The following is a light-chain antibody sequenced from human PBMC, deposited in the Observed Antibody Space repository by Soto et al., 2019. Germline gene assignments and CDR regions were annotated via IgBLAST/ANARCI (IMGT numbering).Light chain of an antibody. J-gene: IGKJ1*01. CDR2: DAS. CDR3: QQYNNSPLT. CDR1: QSVSSG. Sequence: EVAMTLSPATLSVSPGERGPRSCSASQSVSSGLAWYQQKPGQAPRLLIYDASTRATGISARFSGSGSGSEFTLTIRSLQSEDFAFYYCQQYNNSPLTFGQGTKVDIK. V-gene: IGKV3-15*01.